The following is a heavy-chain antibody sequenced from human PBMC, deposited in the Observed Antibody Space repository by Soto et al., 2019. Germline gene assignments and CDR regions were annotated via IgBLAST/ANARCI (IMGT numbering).Heavy chain of an antibody. Sequence: PGWSLRLSCAASGFTFSSYAMSWVRQAPGKGLEWVSAISGSGGSTYYADSVKGRFTISRDNSKNTLYLQMNSLRAEDTAVYYCAKATDSSGYYSYFDYWGQGTLGTVSA. D-gene: IGHD3-22*01. CDR3: AKATDSSGYYSYFDY. V-gene: IGHV3-23*01. J-gene: IGHJ4*02. CDR1: GFTFSSYA. CDR2: ISGSGGST.